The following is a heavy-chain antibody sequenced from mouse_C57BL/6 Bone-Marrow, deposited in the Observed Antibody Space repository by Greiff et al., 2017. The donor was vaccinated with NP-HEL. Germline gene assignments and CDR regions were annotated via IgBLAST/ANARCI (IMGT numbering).Heavy chain of an antibody. CDR3: ARHRDYYGSSLFAY. J-gene: IGHJ3*01. D-gene: IGHD1-1*01. CDR2: ISSGGSYT. V-gene: IGHV5-6*01. Sequence: EVQRVESGGDLVKPGGSLKLSCAASGFTFSSYGMSWVRQTPDKRLEWVATISSGGSYTYYPDSVKGRFTISRDNAKNTLYLQMSSLKSEDTAMYYCARHRDYYGSSLFAYWGQGTLVTVSA. CDR1: GFTFSSYG.